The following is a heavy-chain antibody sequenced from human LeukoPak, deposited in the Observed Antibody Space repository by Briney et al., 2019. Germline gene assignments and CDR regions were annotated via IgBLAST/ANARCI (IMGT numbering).Heavy chain of an antibody. CDR2: INHSGST. CDR3: ARAIFIVVVPAHYYYGMDV. CDR1: GGSFSGYY. V-gene: IGHV4-34*01. Sequence: SETLSLTCAVYGGSFSGYYWSWIRQPPGQGLGWIGEINHSGSTNYNPSLTSRVTISVDTSKNQFSLKLSSVTAADTAVYYCARAIFIVVVPAHYYYGMDVWGQGTTVTVSS. J-gene: IGHJ6*02. D-gene: IGHD2-2*01.